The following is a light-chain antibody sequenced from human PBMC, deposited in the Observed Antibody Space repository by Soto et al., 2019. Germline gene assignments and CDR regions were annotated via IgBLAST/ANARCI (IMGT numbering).Light chain of an antibody. CDR1: QSVSTN. J-gene: IGKJ5*01. CDR3: QQYKDWFSIT. V-gene: IGKV3-15*01. CDR2: GAS. Sequence: EIVMTQSPATLSVSPGETVTLSCMASQSVSTNSAWYQQRPGQAPRLLIYGASTRATGIPARFSGSGSGTEFTLTISSLQSEDFAVYYCQQYKDWFSITFGQGTRLEIK.